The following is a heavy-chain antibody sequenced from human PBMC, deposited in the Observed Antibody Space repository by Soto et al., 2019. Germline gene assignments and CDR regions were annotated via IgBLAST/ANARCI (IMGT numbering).Heavy chain of an antibody. V-gene: IGHV5-51*01. CDR1: GYNFATYW. J-gene: IGHJ6*02. Sequence: GESLKISCKGSGYNFATYWIAWVRQLPGKGPEWMGIIYPGDSDTSYSPSFQGQVTISVDKSISTAYLQWNSLKASDTAVYYCARRGYSYGLDVWGQGTKVTVSS. CDR3: ARRGYSYGLDV. CDR2: IYPGDSDT. D-gene: IGHD5-18*01.